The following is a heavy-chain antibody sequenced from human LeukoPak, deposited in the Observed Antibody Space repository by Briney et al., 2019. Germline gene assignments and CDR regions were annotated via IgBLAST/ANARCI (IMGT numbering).Heavy chain of an antibody. CDR3: AREGSSWYGGYYYGMDV. J-gene: IGHJ6*02. CDR2: MNPNSGHT. Sequence: GASVKVSCKASGYTLTNYDINWVRQATGQGLEWMGWMNPNSGHTGYTQKFQGRVTMTRDTSISTAYMELSSLRSEDTAVYYCAREGSSWYGGYYYGMDVWGQGTTVTVSS. CDR1: GYTLTNYD. D-gene: IGHD6-13*01. V-gene: IGHV1-8*01.